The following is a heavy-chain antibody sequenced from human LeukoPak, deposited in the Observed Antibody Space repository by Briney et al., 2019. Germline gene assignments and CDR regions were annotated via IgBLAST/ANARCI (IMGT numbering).Heavy chain of an antibody. V-gene: IGHV4-39*02. CDR1: GGSISSSSYY. CDR3: ARDASVAAKLWFGEL. CDR2: IYYSGST. J-gene: IGHJ4*02. D-gene: IGHD3-10*01. Sequence: SETLSLTCTVSGGSISSSSYYWGWIRQPPGKGLEWIGSIYYSGSTYYNPSLKSRVTISVDTSKNQFSLKLSSVTAADTAVYYCARDASVAAKLWFGELWGQGTLVTVSS.